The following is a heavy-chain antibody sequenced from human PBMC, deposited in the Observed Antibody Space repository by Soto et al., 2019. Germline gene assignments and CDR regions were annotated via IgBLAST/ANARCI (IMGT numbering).Heavy chain of an antibody. J-gene: IGHJ5*02. CDR1: GFTFSDYY. Sequence: PXGALIVSCIASGFTFSDYYMDWVRQAPGKGLEWVALVKHRPKDFGTEYAASVTGRFIISRDDSQKSLFLQMNSLKDEDTDIYYCVGNALGWFVPWGQGTPVTVSS. CDR2: VKHRPKDFGT. CDR3: VGNALGWFVP. V-gene: IGHV3-72*01. D-gene: IGHD7-27*01.